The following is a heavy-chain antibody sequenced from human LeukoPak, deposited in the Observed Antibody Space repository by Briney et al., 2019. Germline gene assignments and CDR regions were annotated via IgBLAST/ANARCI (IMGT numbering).Heavy chain of an antibody. J-gene: IGHJ4*02. CDR1: GFTLSSYA. CDR3: ARETIPAYDSSGYFDY. D-gene: IGHD3-22*01. Sequence: GGSLRLSCAASGFTLSSYAMSWVRQAPGKGLEWVSYISSSGSTIYYADSVKGRFTISRDNAKNSLYLQMNSLRAEDTAVYYCARETIPAYDSSGYFDYWGQGTLVTVSS. CDR2: ISSSGSTI. V-gene: IGHV3-48*04.